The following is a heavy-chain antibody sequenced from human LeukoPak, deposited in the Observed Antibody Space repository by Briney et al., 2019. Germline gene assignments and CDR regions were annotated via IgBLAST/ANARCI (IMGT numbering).Heavy chain of an antibody. J-gene: IGHJ1*01. D-gene: IGHD3-22*01. V-gene: IGHV3-7*03. CDR2: IKQDGSEK. CDR3: AGVGYYDSSGYYYVGYFQH. Sequence: GGSLRLSCAASGFTFSSYWMSWVRQAPGKGLEWVANIKQDGSEKYYVDSVKGRFTISRDNAKNSLYLQMNSLRAEDTAVYYCAGVGYYDSSGYYYVGYFQHWGQGTLVTVSS. CDR1: GFTFSSYW.